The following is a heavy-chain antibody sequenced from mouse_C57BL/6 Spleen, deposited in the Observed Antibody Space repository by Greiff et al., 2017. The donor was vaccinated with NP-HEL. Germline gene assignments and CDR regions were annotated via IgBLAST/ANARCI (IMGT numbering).Heavy chain of an antibody. CDR1: GFNIKDYY. CDR2: IDPEDGKT. J-gene: IGHJ1*03. D-gene: IGHD2-1*01. CDR3: ARGLYYGNYGYFDV. Sequence: EVQLQQSGAELVKPGASVKLSCTASGFNIKDYYMHWVKQRTEQGLEWIGRIDPEDGKTKYAPKFQGKATITADTSSNTAYLQLSSLTSEDTAVYYCARGLYYGNYGYFDVWGTGTTVTVSS. V-gene: IGHV14-2*01.